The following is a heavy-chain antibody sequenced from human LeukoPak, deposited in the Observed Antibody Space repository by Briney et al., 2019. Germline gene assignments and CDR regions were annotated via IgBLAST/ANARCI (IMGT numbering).Heavy chain of an antibody. V-gene: IGHV3-33*06. CDR2: IWYDGSYK. D-gene: IGHD2-8*02. Sequence: GGSLRLSCAASGFTFSNCGMHWVRQAPGKGLEWVAVIWYDGSYKYYADSVKGRFTISRDNSKSTLYLQMNSLRVEDTAVYYCAKDFYVGPVLARYFDYWGQGTLVTVSS. CDR1: GFTFSNCG. CDR3: AKDFYVGPVLARYFDY. J-gene: IGHJ4*02.